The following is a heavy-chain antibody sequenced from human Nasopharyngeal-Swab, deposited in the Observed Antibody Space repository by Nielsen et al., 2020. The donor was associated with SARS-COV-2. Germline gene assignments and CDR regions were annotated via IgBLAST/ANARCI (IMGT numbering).Heavy chain of an antibody. D-gene: IGHD6-13*01. CDR3: ATSLPLAAAFSFDY. CDR1: GYTLTELS. V-gene: IGHV1-24*01. Sequence: ASVKVSCKVSGYTLTELSMHWVRQAPGKGLEWMGGFDPEDGETIYAQKFQGRVTMTEDTSTDTACMELSSLRSEDTAVYYCATSLPLAAAFSFDYWGQGTLVTVSS. CDR2: FDPEDGET. J-gene: IGHJ4*02.